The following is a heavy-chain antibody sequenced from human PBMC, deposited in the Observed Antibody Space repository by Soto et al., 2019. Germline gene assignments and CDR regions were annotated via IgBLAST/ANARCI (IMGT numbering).Heavy chain of an antibody. CDR3: ATGGHNDGYNVYHGLDV. CDR1: GGIFTNNA. J-gene: IGHJ6*01. V-gene: IGHV1-69*01. D-gene: IGHD5-18*01. CDR2: VIPLFDTA. Sequence: QVQVVQSGAEVKKPGSSVKVSCKVSGGIFTNNAISWLRQAHGQGLEWLGGVIPLFDTAYYAQIFRGRLRISADGATTTAYMELSGLTSADTAVYFCATGGHNDGYNVYHGLDVWGQGTTVTVSA.